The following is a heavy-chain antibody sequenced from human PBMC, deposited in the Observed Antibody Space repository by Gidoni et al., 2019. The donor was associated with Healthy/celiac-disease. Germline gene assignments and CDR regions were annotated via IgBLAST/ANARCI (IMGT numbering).Heavy chain of an antibody. CDR2: ISYDGSNK. CDR1: GFTFSSYA. CDR3: ARDLGDYDFWSGYLGAFDI. D-gene: IGHD3-3*01. J-gene: IGHJ3*02. V-gene: IGHV3-30*01. Sequence: QVQLVESGGGVVQPGRSLRLSCAASGFTFSSYAMHWVRQAPGKGLEWVAVISYDGSNKYYADSVKGRFTISRDNSKNTLYLQMNSLRAEDTAVYYCARDLGDYDFWSGYLGAFDIWGQGTMVTVSS.